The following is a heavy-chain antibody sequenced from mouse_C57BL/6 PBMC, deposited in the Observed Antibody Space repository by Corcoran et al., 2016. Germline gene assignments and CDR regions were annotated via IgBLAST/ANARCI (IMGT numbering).Heavy chain of an antibody. CDR3: ARRLPQGGFAY. J-gene: IGHJ3*01. CDR2: ISYDGSN. CDR1: GYSITSGYY. D-gene: IGHD1-2*01. V-gene: IGHV3-6*01. Sequence: DVQLQESGPGLVKPSQSLSLTCSVTGYSITSGYYWNWIRQFPGNKLEWMGYISYDGSNNYNPSLKNRISITRDTSKNQFFLKLNSVTTEDTATYYCARRLPQGGFAYWGQGTLVTVSA.